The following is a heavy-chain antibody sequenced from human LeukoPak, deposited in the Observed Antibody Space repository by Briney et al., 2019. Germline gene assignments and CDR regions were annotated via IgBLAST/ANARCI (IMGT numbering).Heavy chain of an antibody. CDR3: VRDPTNTSGRYAYFDY. D-gene: IGHD6-19*01. CDR2: ISCYNGDT. V-gene: IGHV1-18*01. CDR1: GYTFNHHG. Sequence: GASVKVSCTASGYTFNHHGISWVRQAPGQGLEWMGWISCYNGDTNYAQNLQGRVTMSTDTSTSTAYMELTGLRSDDTAVYYCVRDPTNTSGRYAYFDYWGQRTLVTVSS. J-gene: IGHJ4*02.